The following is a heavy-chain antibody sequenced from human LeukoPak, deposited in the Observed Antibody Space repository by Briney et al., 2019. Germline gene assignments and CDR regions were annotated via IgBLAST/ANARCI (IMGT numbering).Heavy chain of an antibody. J-gene: IGHJ4*02. V-gene: IGHV1-18*01. CDR3: TRNRAYHSSAKEYYFDY. CDR2: ISAYNGNT. D-gene: IGHD3-22*01. Sequence: ASVKVSCKASGYTFTSYGISWVRQAPGQGLEWMGWISAYNGNTNYAQKLQGRVTMTTDTSTSTAYMELRSLRSDDTAVYYCTRNRAYHSSAKEYYFDYWGQGTLVTVSS. CDR1: GYTFTSYG.